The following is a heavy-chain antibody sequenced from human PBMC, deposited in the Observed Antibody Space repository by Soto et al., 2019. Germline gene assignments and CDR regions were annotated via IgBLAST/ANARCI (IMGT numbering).Heavy chain of an antibody. J-gene: IGHJ4*02. D-gene: IGHD3-9*01. Sequence: ASVKVSCKASGYTFTSYDIDWVRLATGQGLEWMGWMNPNSGNTTYAQKFQDRATMTRDTSMSIAYMELNSLTSEDTAVYYCARPTYDLSTGYSYYFDSWGQGTQVTAPQ. CDR1: GYTFTSYD. CDR2: MNPNSGNT. CDR3: ARPTYDLSTGYSYYFDS. V-gene: IGHV1-8*01.